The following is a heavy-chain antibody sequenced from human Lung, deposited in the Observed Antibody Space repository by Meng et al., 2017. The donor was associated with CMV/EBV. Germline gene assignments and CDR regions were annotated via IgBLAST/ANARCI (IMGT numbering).Heavy chain of an antibody. CDR2: IYPCDSDT. J-gene: IGHJ5*02. V-gene: IGHV5-51*01. CDR3: ARLTPIVVVISAAREAGWFDP. Sequence: YWIGWVRQMPGKGLEWMGIIYPCDSDTRYSPSFQGPVTISADKSISTAYLQWSSLKASDTAMYYCARLTPIVVVISAAREAGWFDPWGQGTLVTVSS. CDR1: YW. D-gene: IGHD3-22*01.